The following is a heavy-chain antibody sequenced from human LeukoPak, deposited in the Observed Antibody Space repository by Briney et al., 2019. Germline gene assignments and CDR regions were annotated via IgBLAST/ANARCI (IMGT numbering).Heavy chain of an antibody. CDR2: ISYDGSNT. V-gene: IGHV3-30*18. D-gene: IGHD6-13*01. J-gene: IGHJ4*02. CDR3: AKVRKTAAEPYYFDY. Sequence: QPGRSLRLSCAASGFTFSSYGMHWVRQAPGKGLEWVAVISYDGSNTYYADSVKGRFTISRDNSKNTLYLQMNSLRAEDTAVYYCAKVRKTAAEPYYFDYWGQGTLVTVSS. CDR1: GFTFSSYG.